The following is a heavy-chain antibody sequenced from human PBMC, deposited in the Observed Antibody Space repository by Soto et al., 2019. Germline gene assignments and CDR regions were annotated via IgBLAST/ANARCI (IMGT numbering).Heavy chain of an antibody. CDR1: GFTFDDYA. CDR3: AKARVADDDYGDYGDAFDI. D-gene: IGHD4-17*01. V-gene: IGHV3-9*01. J-gene: IGHJ3*02. Sequence: EVQLVESGGGLVQPGRSLRLSCAASGFTFDDYAMHWVRQAPGKGLEWVSGISWNSGSIGYADSVKGRFTISRDNAKNSLYLQMNSLRAEDTALYYCAKARVADDDYGDYGDAFDIWGQGTMVTVSS. CDR2: ISWNSGSI.